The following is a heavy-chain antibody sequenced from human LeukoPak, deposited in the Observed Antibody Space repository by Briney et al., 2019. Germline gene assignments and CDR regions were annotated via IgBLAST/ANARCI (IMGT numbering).Heavy chain of an antibody. CDR1: GFTFSSYA. D-gene: IGHD6-19*01. CDR3: AKDLDDSHSGWYFDH. J-gene: IGHJ4*02. V-gene: IGHV3-23*01. Sequence: GGSLRLSCAASGFTFSSYAMSWVRLAPGKGLEWVSSITRSGSSTYYADSVKGRYTISRDDSKNTVYLQMNSLRAEDTAVYYCAKDLDDSHSGWYFDHWGQGTLVTVSA. CDR2: ITRSGSST.